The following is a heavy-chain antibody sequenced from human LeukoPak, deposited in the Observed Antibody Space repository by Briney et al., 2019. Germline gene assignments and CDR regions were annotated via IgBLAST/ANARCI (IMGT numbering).Heavy chain of an antibody. Sequence: PGGSLRLSCAASGFTFSSYSMNWVRQAPGKGLEWVSYISSSSRTIYYADSLKGRFTISRDNAKNSLYLQMNSLGDEDTAVYYCAKASRAHFVVVVAGFEYWGQGTLVTVSS. CDR2: ISSSSRTI. CDR3: AKASRAHFVVVVAGFEY. D-gene: IGHD2-15*01. J-gene: IGHJ4*02. CDR1: GFTFSSYS. V-gene: IGHV3-48*02.